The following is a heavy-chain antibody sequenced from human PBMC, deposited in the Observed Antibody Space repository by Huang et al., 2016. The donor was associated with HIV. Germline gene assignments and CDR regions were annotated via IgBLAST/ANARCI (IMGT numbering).Heavy chain of an antibody. D-gene: IGHD2-2*01. CDR3: ARHMDCSSSSCLAGGHERGPFDM. Sequence: QLQLQESGPGLVKPSETLSLTCSVSGGSISSSSYYWGGIRQPPGRGLEWIGSIYYSGSTSYNPSLKGRVTLSGDTSKNQFSLRLSSVTAADTSVYYCARHMDCSSSSCLAGGHERGPFDMWGQGTMVTVSS. V-gene: IGHV4-39*01. CDR2: IYYSGST. J-gene: IGHJ3*02. CDR1: GGSISSSSYY.